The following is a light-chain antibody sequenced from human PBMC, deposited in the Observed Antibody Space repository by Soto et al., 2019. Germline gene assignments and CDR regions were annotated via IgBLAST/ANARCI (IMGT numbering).Light chain of an antibody. J-gene: IGKJ2*01. Sequence: EIVMTQSPATLSVSPGERATLSCRASQSVSSNLAWYQQKPGQAPRLLIYGASTRATGIPARFSGSRSGTELTLTIRSLQSEDFAVYYWQQYNNWPTFGQGTKLEIK. CDR2: GAS. V-gene: IGKV3D-15*01. CDR3: QQYNNWPT. CDR1: QSVSSN.